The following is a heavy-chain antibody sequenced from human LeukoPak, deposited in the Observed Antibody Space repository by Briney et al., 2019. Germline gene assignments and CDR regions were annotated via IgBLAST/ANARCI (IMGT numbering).Heavy chain of an antibody. CDR2: INSDGINT. J-gene: IGHJ4*02. CDR1: GFAFSNYW. CDR3: AKAWYYDSSGSFDY. D-gene: IGHD3-22*01. Sequence: PGGSLRLSCAASGFAFSNYWMHWVRQAPGKGLVWVSRINSDGINTSYADSVKGRFTISRDNAKNSLYLQMNSLRAEDTALYYCAKAWYYDSSGSFDYWGQGTLVTVSS. V-gene: IGHV3-74*01.